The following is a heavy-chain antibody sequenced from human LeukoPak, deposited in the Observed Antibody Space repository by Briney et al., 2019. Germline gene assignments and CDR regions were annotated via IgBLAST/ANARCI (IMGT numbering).Heavy chain of an antibody. D-gene: IGHD2-21*01. CDR1: GFTFSSYW. CDR2: IKQDGSEK. CDR3: VRTGVLWWGRRVCYFDY. Sequence: PGGSLRLSCAASGFTFSSYWMSWVRQAPGKGLEWVANIKQDGSEKYYVDSVKGRFTISRDNAKNSLYLKLNSLRAEDTAVYYCVRTGVLWWGRRVCYFDYWGQGTLVTVSS. V-gene: IGHV3-7*01. J-gene: IGHJ4*02.